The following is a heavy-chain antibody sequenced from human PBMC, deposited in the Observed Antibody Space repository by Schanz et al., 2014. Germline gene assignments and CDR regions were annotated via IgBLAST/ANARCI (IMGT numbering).Heavy chain of an antibody. CDR2: ISYHGSEK. Sequence: VQLVESGGGLVQPGGSLRLSCSGSGFTFSEVYMSWVRQAPGRGLEWVAVISYHGSEKYYADSVKGRFTISRDNSKDTLYLQLTSLRPEDTAVYYCARLATSKSRLGDAVDIWGQGTMVTVSS. CDR1: GFTFSEVY. J-gene: IGHJ3*02. D-gene: IGHD6-6*01. V-gene: IGHV3-30*03. CDR3: ARLATSKSRLGDAVDI.